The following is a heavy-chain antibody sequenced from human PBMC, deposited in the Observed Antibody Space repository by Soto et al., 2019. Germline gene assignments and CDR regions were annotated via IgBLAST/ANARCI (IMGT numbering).Heavy chain of an antibody. J-gene: IGHJ4*02. Sequence: GGSLRLSCAASGFTFSSYGMHWVRQAPGKGLEWVAVIWYDGSNKYYADSVKGRFTISRDNSKNTLYLQMNSLRAEDTAVYYCARAGGYGDYALGGYWGQGTLVTVSS. CDR1: GFTFSSYG. CDR3: ARAGGYGDYALGGY. V-gene: IGHV3-33*01. D-gene: IGHD4-17*01. CDR2: IWYDGSNK.